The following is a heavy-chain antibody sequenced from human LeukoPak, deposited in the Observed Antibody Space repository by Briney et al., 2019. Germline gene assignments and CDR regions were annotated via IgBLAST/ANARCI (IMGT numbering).Heavy chain of an antibody. CDR3: ARDSNLGYSYGRYYYYYYMDV. CDR1: GGSISSYY. V-gene: IGHV4-4*07. Sequence: PSETLSLTCTVSGGSISSYYWSWLRQPAGKGLEWIGRIYTSGSTNYNPSLKSRVTMSVDTSKNQFSLKLSSVTAADTAVYYCARDSNLGYSYGRYYYYYYMDVWGKGTTVTVSS. D-gene: IGHD5-18*01. CDR2: IYTSGST. J-gene: IGHJ6*03.